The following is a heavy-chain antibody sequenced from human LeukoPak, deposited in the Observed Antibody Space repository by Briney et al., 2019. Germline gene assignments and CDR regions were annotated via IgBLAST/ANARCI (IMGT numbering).Heavy chain of an antibody. CDR2: IRNRANSYTT. CDR3: ARGSTVAKAFDV. D-gene: IGHD4-23*01. Sequence: GGSLRLSCAASGVTFSDHYMDWVRQAPGKGLEWVGRIRNRANSYTTEYAASVKGRFTISRDDSKNSVCLQMNRLRPEDTAVYYCARGSTVAKAFDVWGQGTMVTVSS. V-gene: IGHV3-72*01. J-gene: IGHJ3*01. CDR1: GVTFSDHY.